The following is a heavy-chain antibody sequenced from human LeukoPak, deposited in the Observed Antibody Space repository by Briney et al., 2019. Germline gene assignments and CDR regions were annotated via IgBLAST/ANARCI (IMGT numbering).Heavy chain of an antibody. CDR2: IGTAGDA. V-gene: IGHV3-13*01. Sequence: GGSLRLSCAASGFTFSSYDMHWVRQATGKGLEWVSAIGTAGDAYYPGSVKGRFTISRENAKNSLYLQMNSLRAGDTAVYYCARGGVGATGEYYFDYWGQGTLVTVSS. CDR1: GFTFSSYD. D-gene: IGHD1-26*01. CDR3: ARGGVGATGEYYFDY. J-gene: IGHJ4*02.